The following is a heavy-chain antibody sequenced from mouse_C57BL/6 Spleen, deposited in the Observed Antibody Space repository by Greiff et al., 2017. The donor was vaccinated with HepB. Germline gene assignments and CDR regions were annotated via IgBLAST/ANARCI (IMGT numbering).Heavy chain of an antibody. CDR1: GFTFSNYW. V-gene: IGHV6-3*01. J-gene: IGHJ4*01. D-gene: IGHD1-1*01. Sequence: EVMLVESGGGLVQPGGSMKLSCVASGFTFSNYWMNWVRQSPEKGLEWVAQIRLKSDNYATHYAESVKGRFTISRDDSKSSVYLQMNNLRAEDTGIYYCTAPYYYGSSYYAMDYWGQGTSVTVSS. CDR2: IRLKSDNYAT. CDR3: TAPYYYGSSYYAMDY.